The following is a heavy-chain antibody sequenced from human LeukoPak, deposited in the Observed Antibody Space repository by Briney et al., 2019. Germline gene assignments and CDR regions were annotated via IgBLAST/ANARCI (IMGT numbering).Heavy chain of an antibody. V-gene: IGHV4-61*02. Sequence: SQTLSLTCTVSGGSISSGSYYWSWIRQPAGKGLEWIGRIYIRGNTSYNPSLKSRVTISADASKNQFSLKVSSVTAADTAVYYCARGYWFYFDYWGQGTLVTVSS. CDR2: IYIRGNT. CDR1: GGSISSGSYY. CDR3: ARGYWFYFDY. D-gene: IGHD2-8*02. J-gene: IGHJ4*02.